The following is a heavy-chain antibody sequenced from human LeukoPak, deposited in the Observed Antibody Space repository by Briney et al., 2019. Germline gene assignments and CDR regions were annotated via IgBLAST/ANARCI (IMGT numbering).Heavy chain of an antibody. J-gene: IGHJ4*02. CDR2: IYNSGST. V-gene: IGHV4-61*01. CDR1: GGSISSGSYC. CDR3: ARGSYGSGSYYYDN. D-gene: IGHD3-10*01. Sequence: KPSQTLSLTCTVSGGSISSGSYCWSWIRQSPGKGLEWIGYIYNSGSTSYNPSLKSRATISVDTSKNQCSLKMNSVTTADTAVYYCARGSYGSGSYYYDNWGQGTLVTVSS.